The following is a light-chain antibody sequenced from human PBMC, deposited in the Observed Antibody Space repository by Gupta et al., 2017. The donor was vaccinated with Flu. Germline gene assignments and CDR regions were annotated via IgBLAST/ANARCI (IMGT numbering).Light chain of an antibody. V-gene: IGKV1-5*03. CDR3: KQYNSFSSHRYS. CDR2: RAS. Sequence: LSASLGDRVAISVRASQYISSWLAWYQAKPGKAPKLLIYRASTLETGVPSRFSGSRSGTEFTTTISSLQPDDFATYYCKQYNSFSSHRYSFGQGTKLELK. CDR1: QYISSW. J-gene: IGKJ2*03.